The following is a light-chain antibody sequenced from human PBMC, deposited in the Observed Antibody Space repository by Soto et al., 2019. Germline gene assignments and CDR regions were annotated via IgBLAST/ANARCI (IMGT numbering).Light chain of an antibody. CDR3: QQRFDWPKIA. CDR2: AAS. V-gene: IGKV3-11*01. J-gene: IGKJ5*01. Sequence: EIVLTQSPGTLSLSAGERVTLSCRASQSVSGSHLSCYQQKPGQAPRLLVSAASNRATGIPARFSGSGCGTDFSLTISSLETEDFVVFYCQQRFDWPKIAFGQGTRLEIK. CDR1: QSVSGSH.